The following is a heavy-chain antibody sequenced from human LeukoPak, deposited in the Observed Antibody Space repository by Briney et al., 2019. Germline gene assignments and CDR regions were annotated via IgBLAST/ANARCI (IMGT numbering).Heavy chain of an antibody. CDR1: GGSFSGYY. CDR3: ARAEPDGPFDY. Sequence: SETLSLTRAVYGGSFSGYYWSWVRQHPGKGREWIGEINHSGSTNYNPSLKSRVTISVDTSKNQFSLKLSSVTAADTAVYYCARAEPDGPFDYWGQGTLVTVSS. V-gene: IGHV4-34*01. CDR2: INHSGST. D-gene: IGHD1-26*01. J-gene: IGHJ4*02.